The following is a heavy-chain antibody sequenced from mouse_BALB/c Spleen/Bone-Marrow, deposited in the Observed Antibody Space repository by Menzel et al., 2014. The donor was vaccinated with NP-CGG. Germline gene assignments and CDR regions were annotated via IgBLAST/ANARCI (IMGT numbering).Heavy chain of an antibody. CDR3: VRNYVDSFDY. J-gene: IGHJ2*01. Sequence: EVKLMESGPDLAKPSQSISFTCTVTGYSIASGYSWHWIRQFPGNKLEWMGYIHYSGSTNYNPSLKSRISVTRDTSKNQFFLQLNSVTTEDTATFYCVRNYVDSFDYWGQGTTLTVSS. D-gene: IGHD1-1*01. CDR1: GYSIASGYS. CDR2: IHYSGST. V-gene: IGHV3-1*02.